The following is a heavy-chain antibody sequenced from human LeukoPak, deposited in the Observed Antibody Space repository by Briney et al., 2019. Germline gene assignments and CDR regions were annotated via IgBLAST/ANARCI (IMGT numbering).Heavy chain of an antibody. CDR3: ARGLWFGELFLTYFDY. Sequence: GASVKVSCKASGYTFTGYYMHWVRQAPGQGLEWMGWINPNSGGTNYAQKFQGRVTMTRDTSISTAYMELSRLRTDDTAVCYCARGLWFGELFLTYFDYWGQGTLVTVSS. V-gene: IGHV1-2*02. CDR1: GYTFTGYY. CDR2: INPNSGGT. D-gene: IGHD3-10*01. J-gene: IGHJ4*02.